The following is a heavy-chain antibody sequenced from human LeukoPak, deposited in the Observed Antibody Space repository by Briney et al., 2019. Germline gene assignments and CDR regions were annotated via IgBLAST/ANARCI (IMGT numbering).Heavy chain of an antibody. CDR3: ARVVPAAIGYYYYYMDV. J-gene: IGHJ6*03. V-gene: IGHV3-74*01. Sequence: GGSLGLSCAASGFTFSSYWMHWVRQAPGKGLVWVSRINSDGSSTSYADSVKGRFTISRDNAKNTLYLQMNSLRAEDTAVYYCARVVPAAIGYYYYYMDVWGKGTTVTVSS. D-gene: IGHD2-2*01. CDR2: INSDGSST. CDR1: GFTFSSYW.